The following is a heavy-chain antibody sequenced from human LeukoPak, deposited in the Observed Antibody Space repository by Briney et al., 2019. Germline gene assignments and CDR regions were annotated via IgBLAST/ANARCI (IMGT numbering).Heavy chain of an antibody. CDR3: AREGTNDYGDYRWFDP. V-gene: IGHV1-2*02. CDR1: GYTFTGYY. Sequence: ASVKVSCKASGYTFTGYYMHWVRQAPGQGLEWVGWINPNSGGTNYAQKFQGRVTMTRDTSISTAYMELSRLRSDDTAVYYCAREGTNDYGDYRWFDPWGQGTLVTVSS. CDR2: INPNSGGT. J-gene: IGHJ5*02. D-gene: IGHD4-17*01.